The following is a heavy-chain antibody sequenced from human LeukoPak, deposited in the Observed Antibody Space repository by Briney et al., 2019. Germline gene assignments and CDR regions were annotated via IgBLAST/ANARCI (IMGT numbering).Heavy chain of an antibody. Sequence: PGGSLRLSCAASRFTFSSYAMTWVRQAPGKGLEWVSAISGSGANTYYADSVKGRFTISRDNAKNSLYLQMNSLRAEDTAVYYCARGDTVVTPHFDYWGQGTLVTVSS. CDR3: ARGDTVVTPHFDY. CDR2: ISGSGANT. V-gene: IGHV3-21*01. CDR1: RFTFSSYA. D-gene: IGHD4-23*01. J-gene: IGHJ4*02.